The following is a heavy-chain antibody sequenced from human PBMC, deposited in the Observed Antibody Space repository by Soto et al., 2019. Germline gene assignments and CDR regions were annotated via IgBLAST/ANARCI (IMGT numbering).Heavy chain of an antibody. Sequence: QLQLHESGPGLVKPSETLSLTCAVSGDSMSSSDYYWGWIRQPPGKGLEWIGCIYYSGSTYYNPYLQSRVAISVDTSKNQFSLKLKSVTATDTAIYYCARRTVNIRTFYSGLKTHCFDYWGQGAPVTVSS. CDR2: IYYSGST. D-gene: IGHD6-19*01. V-gene: IGHV4-39*01. J-gene: IGHJ4*02. CDR1: GDSMSSSDYY. CDR3: ARRTVNIRTFYSGLKTHCFDY.